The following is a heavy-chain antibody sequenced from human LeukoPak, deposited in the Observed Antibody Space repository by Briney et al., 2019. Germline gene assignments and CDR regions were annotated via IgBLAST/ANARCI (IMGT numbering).Heavy chain of an antibody. J-gene: IGHJ5*02. CDR2: ISSSGSTI. D-gene: IGHD6-19*01. V-gene: IGHV3-11*04. Sequence: GGSLRLSCAASGFTFSDYYMSWIRQAPGKGLEWVSYISSSGSTIYCADSVKGRFTISRDNAKNSLYLQMNSLRAEDTAVYYCARAEYSSGWYWFDPWGQGTLVTVSS. CDR3: ARAEYSSGWYWFDP. CDR1: GFTFSDYY.